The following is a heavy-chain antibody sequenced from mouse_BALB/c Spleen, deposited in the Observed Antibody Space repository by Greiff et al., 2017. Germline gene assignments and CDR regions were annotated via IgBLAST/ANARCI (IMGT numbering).Heavy chain of an antibody. J-gene: IGHJ2*01. CDR3: ARRGYGYYFDY. D-gene: IGHD2-14*01. CDR2: ISNGGGST. Sequence: EVQGVESGGGLVQPGGSLKLSCAASGFTFSSYTMSWVRQTPEKRLEWVAYISNGGGSTYYPDTVKGRFTISRDNAKNTLYLQMSSLKSEDTAMYYCARRGYGYYFDYWGQGTTLTVSS. V-gene: IGHV5-12-2*01. CDR1: GFTFSSYT.